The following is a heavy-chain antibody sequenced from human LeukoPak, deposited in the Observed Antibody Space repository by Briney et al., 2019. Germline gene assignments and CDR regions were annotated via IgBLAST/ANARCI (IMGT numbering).Heavy chain of an antibody. V-gene: IGHV4-4*07. CDR3: ARDRDSSWSYNWFDP. Sequence: PSETLSLTCTVSGGSISSYYWSWIRQPAGKGLEWIGRIYTSGSTNYNPSLKGRVTMSVDTSKNQFSLRLSSVTAADTAVYYCARDRDSSWSYNWFDPWGQGTLVTVSS. CDR1: GGSISSYY. J-gene: IGHJ5*02. D-gene: IGHD6-13*01. CDR2: IYTSGST.